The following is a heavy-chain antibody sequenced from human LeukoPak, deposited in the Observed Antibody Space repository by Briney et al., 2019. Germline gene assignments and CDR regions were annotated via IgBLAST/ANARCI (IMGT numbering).Heavy chain of an antibody. CDR2: ISHDGSNR. Sequence: PGRSLRLSCAASGFTFTSYTFHWVRQAPGKWLEWVSVISHDGSNRYNADSVKGRFTFSRDNSKNTLYLQMNSLRAEDTAVYYCARDVDYGGRLDNWGQGTLVTVSS. J-gene: IGHJ4*02. CDR3: ARDVDYGGRLDN. CDR1: GFTFTSYT. D-gene: IGHD4-23*01. V-gene: IGHV3-30-3*01.